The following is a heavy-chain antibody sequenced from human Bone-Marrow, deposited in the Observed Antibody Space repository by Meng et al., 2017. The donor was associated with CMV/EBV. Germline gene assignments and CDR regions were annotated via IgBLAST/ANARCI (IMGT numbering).Heavy chain of an antibody. CDR1: GGSFSGYY. V-gene: IGHV4-34*01. J-gene: IGHJ6*02. Sequence: SQTLSLTCAVYGGSFSGYYWSWIRQPPGKGLEWIGEINHRGSTNYNPSLKIRVTISVDTSKNQFSLKLNSVTSADTAVYYCARAPSSGSWLNYYGMDVWGQGATVTVSS. CDR3: ARAPSSGSWLNYYGMDV. D-gene: IGHD6-13*01. CDR2: INHRGST.